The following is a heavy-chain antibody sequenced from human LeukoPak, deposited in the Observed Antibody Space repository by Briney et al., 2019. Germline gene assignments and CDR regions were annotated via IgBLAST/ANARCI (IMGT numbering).Heavy chain of an antibody. CDR1: GYTFTGYY. CDR3: ARDKLVFKPGNWFDP. J-gene: IGHJ5*02. D-gene: IGHD6-13*01. CDR2: INPSGGST. V-gene: IGHV1-46*01. Sequence: ASVKVSCKASGYTFTGYYMHWVRQAPGQGVEWMGIINPSGGSTSYAKKFQGRVTMTRDRSTSTVYMELSSLRSEDTAVYYCARDKLVFKPGNWFDPWGQGTLVTVSS.